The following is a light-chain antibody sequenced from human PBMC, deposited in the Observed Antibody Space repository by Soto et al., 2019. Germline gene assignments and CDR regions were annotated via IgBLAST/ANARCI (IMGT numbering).Light chain of an antibody. V-gene: IGKV1-5*01. Sequence: DIPMTQSPSNLSASAWDSGTITCRASRRISSQLAWYQQKPGKAPKLLIYDASSLESGVPSRFSGSGSGTEFTLTISSLQPDDFATYYCQHYHSSPWTFGQGTKVDI. J-gene: IGKJ1*01. CDR3: QHYHSSPWT. CDR1: RRISSQ. CDR2: DAS.